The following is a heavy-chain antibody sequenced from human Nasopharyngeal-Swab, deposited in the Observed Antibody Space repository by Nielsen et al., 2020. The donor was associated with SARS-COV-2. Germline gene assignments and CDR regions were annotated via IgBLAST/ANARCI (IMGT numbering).Heavy chain of an antibody. CDR2: VHFLGST. Sequence: SETLSLTCTVSGGSISSYYWNWIRQHPGKGLEWIGYVHFLGSTDYNPSLKSRVTISLDTSNYQFSLRLSSVTAADTAVYYCARDSYRDAFDIWGQGTMATVSS. CDR3: ARDSYRDAFDI. V-gene: IGHV4-59*13. CDR1: GGSISSYY. J-gene: IGHJ3*02.